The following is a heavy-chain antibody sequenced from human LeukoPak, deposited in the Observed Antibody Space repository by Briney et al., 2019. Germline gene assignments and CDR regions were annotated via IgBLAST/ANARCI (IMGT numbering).Heavy chain of an antibody. V-gene: IGHV1-18*01. CDR3: PRDSGDLVSTITDY. D-gene: IGHD5/OR15-5a*01. Sequence: ASVKVSCKASGYIFTSYGISWVRQAPGQGLEWRGWISAYNGNTNYVQKLQGRVTMTTDTSTRTAYMELRSLRSDDTAVYYCPRDSGDLVSTITDYWGQGTLVTVSS. J-gene: IGHJ4*02. CDR2: ISAYNGNT. CDR1: GYIFTSYG.